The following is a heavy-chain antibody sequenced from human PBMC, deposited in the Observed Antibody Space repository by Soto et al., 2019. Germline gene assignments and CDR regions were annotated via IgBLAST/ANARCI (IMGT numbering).Heavy chain of an antibody. Sequence: PSETLSLTCTVSGISVSTSDYYWGWVRQPPGKGLDWIGNIYYSGSTFYNPSLRSRVTLSVDTSKNQFSLRLNSVTAADTAVYFCAGFVVPASRNSGYHYCGQGTLVTVSS. CDR3: AGFVVPASRNSGYHY. J-gene: IGHJ4*02. CDR1: GISVSTSDYY. V-gene: IGHV4-39*01. D-gene: IGHD6-25*01. CDR2: IYYSGST.